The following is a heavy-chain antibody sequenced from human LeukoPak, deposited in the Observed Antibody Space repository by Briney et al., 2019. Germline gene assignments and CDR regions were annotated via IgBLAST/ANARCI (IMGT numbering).Heavy chain of an antibody. CDR1: GFTFCNYW. V-gene: IGHV3-7*01. D-gene: IGHD1-26*01. CDR3: AREIVVGASDY. Sequence: PGGSLRLSCAASGFTFCNYWMSWVRQVPGKGLEWVANIKEDGSEKNFVHSVRGRFTIPRDNAKNSVYLEMNSLRAEDTAVYYCAREIVVGASDYWGQGTLVTVSS. CDR2: IKEDGSEK. J-gene: IGHJ4*02.